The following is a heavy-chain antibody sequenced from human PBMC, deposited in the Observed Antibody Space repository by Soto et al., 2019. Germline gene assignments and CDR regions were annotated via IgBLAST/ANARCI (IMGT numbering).Heavy chain of an antibody. CDR3: ARVCSSTSCSADAFDI. D-gene: IGHD2-2*01. J-gene: IGHJ3*02. CDR1: EFTFSSYD. CDR2: IGTAGDT. Sequence: GGSLRLSCAASEFTFSSYDMHWVRQATGKGLEWVSAIGTAGDTYYPGSVKGRFTISRENAKNSLYLQMNSLRAGDTAVYYCARVCSSTSCSADAFDIWSQGTMVTVSS. V-gene: IGHV3-13*01.